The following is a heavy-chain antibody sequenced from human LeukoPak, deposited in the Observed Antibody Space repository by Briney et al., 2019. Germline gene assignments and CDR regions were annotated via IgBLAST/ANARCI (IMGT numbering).Heavy chain of an antibody. Sequence: KESGPTLLKPTQPLPLTCTFSGFSLTTSGVRVGWIRQPPGKALEWLALIYWSDGKDYNPSLKSRLSVTKDTSKNQVVLTMTNMDPLDTATYYCPHRTDDKKAFDYWGQGTLVTVSS. V-gene: IGHV2-5*01. CDR2: IYWSDGK. CDR1: GFSLTTSGVR. J-gene: IGHJ4*02. CDR3: PHRTDDKKAFDY. D-gene: IGHD3-9*01.